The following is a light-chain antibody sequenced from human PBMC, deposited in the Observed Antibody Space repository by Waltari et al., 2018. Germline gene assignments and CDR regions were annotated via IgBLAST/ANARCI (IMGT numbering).Light chain of an antibody. J-gene: IGKJ1*01. CDR3: QHYNSPPT. CDR2: QAF. V-gene: IGKV1-5*03. CDR1: QGISGW. Sequence: DIQMTQSPSTLSASVGDRVTITCRASQGISGWLAWYQQKPGNAPKLLIYQAFTLESGVPSRFSGGGSGNYFTLTISSLQPDDVATYFYQHYNSPPTFGQGTKVEIK.